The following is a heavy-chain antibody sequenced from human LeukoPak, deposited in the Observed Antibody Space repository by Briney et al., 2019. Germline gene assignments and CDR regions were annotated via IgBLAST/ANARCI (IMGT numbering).Heavy chain of an antibody. CDR1: GGIFSSFD. CDR2: IISSLDIA. D-gene: IGHD6-13*01. V-gene: IGHV1-69*04. J-gene: IGHJ4*02. Sequence: ASVKVSCKASGGIFSSFDISWVRQAPGQGLEWMGRIISSLDIANYAQKFQGRVTITADKSTGTVYMELSSLRSEDTAVYYCARDLIGQQLVWDYWGQGTLVTVTS. CDR3: ARDLIGQQLVWDY.